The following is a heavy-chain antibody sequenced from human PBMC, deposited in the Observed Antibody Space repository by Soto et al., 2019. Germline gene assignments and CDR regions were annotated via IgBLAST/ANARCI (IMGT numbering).Heavy chain of an antibody. CDR1: GYSFTSYW. V-gene: IGHV5-10-1*01. CDR3: ARQACSSTSCYPSYYYGMDV. D-gene: IGHD2-2*01. CDR2: IDPSDSYT. Sequence: GESLKISCKGSGYSFTSYWISWVRQMPGKGLEWMGRIDPSDSYTNYSPSFQGHVTISADKSISTAYLQWSSLKASDTAMYYCARQACSSTSCYPSYYYGMDVWGQGTTVTVSS. J-gene: IGHJ6*02.